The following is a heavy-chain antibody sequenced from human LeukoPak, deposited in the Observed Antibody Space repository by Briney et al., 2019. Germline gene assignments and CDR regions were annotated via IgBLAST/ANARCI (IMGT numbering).Heavy chain of an antibody. CDR1: GFTFSSYE. V-gene: IGHV3-48*03. CDR2: ISSSGNNI. Sequence: PGGSLRLSCAASGFTFSSYEMNWVRQAPGEGPEWVSYISSSGNNIYYADSVKGRFTISRDNAKNSLYLQMNSLRAEDTAVYYCAHLPNGHDDYGDYRLAYYFDYWGQGTLVTVSS. J-gene: IGHJ4*02. CDR3: AHLPNGHDDYGDYRLAYYFDY. D-gene: IGHD4-17*01.